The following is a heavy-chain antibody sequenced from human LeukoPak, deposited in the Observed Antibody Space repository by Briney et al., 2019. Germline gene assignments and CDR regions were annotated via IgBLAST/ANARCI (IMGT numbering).Heavy chain of an antibody. CDR1: GGSISSSSYY. Sequence: SETLSLTCTVSGGSISSSSYYWGWIRQPPGKGLEWIGSIYYSGSTYYNPSLKSRVTISVDTSKNQFSLKLSSVTAADTAVYYCARRAVDFWSGYVYYFDYWGQGTLVTVSS. D-gene: IGHD3-3*01. J-gene: IGHJ4*02. CDR3: ARRAVDFWSGYVYYFDY. V-gene: IGHV4-39*01. CDR2: IYYSGST.